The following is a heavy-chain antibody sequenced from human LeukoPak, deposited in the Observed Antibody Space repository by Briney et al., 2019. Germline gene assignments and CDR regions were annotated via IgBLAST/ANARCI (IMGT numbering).Heavy chain of an antibody. V-gene: IGHV3-30*01. J-gene: IGHJ6*03. CDR3: ARGGIPTGPYYYFYYMDV. Sequence: GGSLRLSCAASGFTFSRHVMQWVRQAPGKGLEWVAVTSYDGNNRFYADSVKGRFTISRDNSRNTLYLQMNSLSGDDAAVYSCARGGIPTGPYYYFYYMDVWGKGTAVTVSS. CDR2: TSYDGNNR. CDR1: GFTFSRHV. D-gene: IGHD1-14*01.